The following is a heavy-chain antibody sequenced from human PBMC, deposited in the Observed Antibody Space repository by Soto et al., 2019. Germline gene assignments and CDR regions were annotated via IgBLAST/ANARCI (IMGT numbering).Heavy chain of an antibody. J-gene: IGHJ4*02. Sequence: QITLKESGPTLVKPTQTLTLTCDFSGVSLSTSGVGVGWIRQPPGKALECLALIYWDDDKRYSPSLKSRLTITKDTSKNQVVLTMTNMDPVDTATYYCAHFRRPVDYWGQGTLVTVSS. CDR3: AHFRRPVDY. CDR2: IYWDDDK. V-gene: IGHV2-5*02. CDR1: GVSLSTSGVG.